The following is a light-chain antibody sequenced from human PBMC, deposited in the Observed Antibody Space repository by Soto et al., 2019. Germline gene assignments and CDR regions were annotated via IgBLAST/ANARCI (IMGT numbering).Light chain of an antibody. CDR3: QQYNHYYS. Sequence: DIQLTQSPSTLSASVGDRVTITCRASQSIDRWLAWYQQKLGKAPELLIHDASSLESGVPSRFSGSGSGTEFTLTSNSLQPDDFATYYCQQYNHYYSFRQGTKLEIK. CDR1: QSIDRW. J-gene: IGKJ2*03. V-gene: IGKV1-5*01. CDR2: DAS.